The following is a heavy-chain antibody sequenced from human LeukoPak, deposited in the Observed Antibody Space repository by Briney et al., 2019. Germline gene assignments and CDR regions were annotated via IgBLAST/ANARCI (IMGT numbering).Heavy chain of an antibody. CDR3: ARTEGCCSGIVYFYY. D-gene: IGHD3-10*02. V-gene: IGHV4-4*02. Sequence: SGTLSLTCGVSGGSNSSSNWWSWVRQPPGKGLEWIGEVHHSGGTNYNPSLKSRVTISADRSNNRFSLSLNSVTAADTAVFYCARTEGCCSGIVYFYYWGQGILVTVSS. CDR1: GGSNSSSNW. CDR2: VHHSGGT. J-gene: IGHJ4*02.